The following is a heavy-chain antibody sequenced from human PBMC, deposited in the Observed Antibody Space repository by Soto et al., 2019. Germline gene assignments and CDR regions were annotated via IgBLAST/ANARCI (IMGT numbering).Heavy chain of an antibody. CDR3: ARDRSSSYSYAMDL. CDR1: DFAFRLHG. D-gene: IGHD3-10*01. J-gene: IGHJ6*02. CDR2: MWHDGTRK. Sequence: QVHLVESGGGVVQPGGSLTLSCSVSDFAFRLHGIHWVRHTPGKGLEWVAMMWHDGTRKYFRDSVRGRFTISRDSAKNKVYLQMNNLRGDDSALYFCARDRSSSYSYAMDLWGQGTTVTVSS. V-gene: IGHV3-33*01.